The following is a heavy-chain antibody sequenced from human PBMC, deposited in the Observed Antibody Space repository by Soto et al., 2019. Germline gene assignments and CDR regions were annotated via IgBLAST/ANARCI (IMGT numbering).Heavy chain of an antibody. Sequence: QVQLQESGPGMIKPSQTLTLTCTVSGGSISSGGYYWNRIRQHPGKGLEWIGYTYYSGNTYYNPSLNSRVTISADTSENQFSLKLSSVTAADTVVYYCAGLASSGWPLDFCGQGTLVTVSS. CDR3: AGLASSGWPLDF. J-gene: IGHJ4*02. CDR1: GGSISSGGYY. V-gene: IGHV4-31*03. D-gene: IGHD6-19*01. CDR2: TYYSGNT.